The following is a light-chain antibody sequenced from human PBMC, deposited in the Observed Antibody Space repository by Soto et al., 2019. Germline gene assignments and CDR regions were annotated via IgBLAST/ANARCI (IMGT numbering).Light chain of an antibody. Sequence: DIQFTHSRSFLSASVGDRVTITCRSSQGISSYLAWYQQKPGKAPKLLIYAASTLQSGVPSRFSGSGSGTEFTLTISSLQPEDFATYYCQQLNSYPATFGQGTKVDIK. CDR2: AAS. CDR3: QQLNSYPAT. J-gene: IGKJ1*01. CDR1: QGISSY. V-gene: IGKV1-9*01.